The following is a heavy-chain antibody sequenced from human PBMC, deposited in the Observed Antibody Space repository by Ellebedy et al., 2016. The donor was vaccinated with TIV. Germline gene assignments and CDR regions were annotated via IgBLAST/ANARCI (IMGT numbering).Heavy chain of an antibody. V-gene: IGHV3-66*01. Sequence: GESLKISCAVSGFTVNSNYMSWVRQAPGKGLEWLSVIYTGGSTYYADSVKGRFTISRDIAKNTVYLQMNSLRVEDTAVYYCVRDLHGYNDQWGQGTLVTVSS. J-gene: IGHJ4*02. CDR1: GFTVNSNY. D-gene: IGHD3-10*01. CDR3: VRDLHGYNDQ. CDR2: IYTGGST.